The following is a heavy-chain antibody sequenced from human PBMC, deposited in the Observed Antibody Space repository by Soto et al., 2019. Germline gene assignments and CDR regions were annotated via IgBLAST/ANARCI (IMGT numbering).Heavy chain of an antibody. CDR3: ARETSGFGVVITNYYGMDV. V-gene: IGHV3-30-3*01. Sequence: QVQLVESGGGVVQPGRSLRLSCAASGFTFSSYAMHWVRQAPGKGLEWVAVISYDGSKKYYADSVKGRFTISRDNSKNTLYLQMNSLRAEDTAVYYCARETSGFGVVITNYYGMDVWGQGTTVTVSS. CDR2: ISYDGSKK. J-gene: IGHJ6*02. D-gene: IGHD3-3*01. CDR1: GFTFSSYA.